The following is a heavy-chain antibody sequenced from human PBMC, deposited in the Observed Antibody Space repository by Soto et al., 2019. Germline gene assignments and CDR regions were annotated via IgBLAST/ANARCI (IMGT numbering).Heavy chain of an antibody. CDR3: ATDSVYSYGPTDYYGMDV. CDR1: GYTLNELS. V-gene: IGHV1-24*01. J-gene: IGHJ6*02. Sequence: ASVKVSCKVSGYTLNELSMHWVRQAPGKGLEWMGGFDPEDGETIYAQKFQGRVTMTEDTSTDTAYMELSSLRSEDTAVYYCATDSVYSYGPTDYYGMDVWGQGTTVTVSS. D-gene: IGHD5-18*01. CDR2: FDPEDGET.